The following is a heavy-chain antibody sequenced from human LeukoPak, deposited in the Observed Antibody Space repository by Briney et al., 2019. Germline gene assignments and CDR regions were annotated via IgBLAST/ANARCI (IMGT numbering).Heavy chain of an antibody. Sequence: SETLSLTCTVSGGSISSSTYYWGWIRQPPGKGLEWIASIYYSGSTNYNPSLKSRVTISVDTSKNQFSLKLSSMTAADTAVYYCARFPCSGDSCYSGIRAFDIWGQGTMVTVSS. CDR3: ARFPCSGDSCYSGIRAFDI. D-gene: IGHD2-15*01. CDR2: IYYSGST. CDR1: GGSISSSTYY. J-gene: IGHJ3*02. V-gene: IGHV4-39*07.